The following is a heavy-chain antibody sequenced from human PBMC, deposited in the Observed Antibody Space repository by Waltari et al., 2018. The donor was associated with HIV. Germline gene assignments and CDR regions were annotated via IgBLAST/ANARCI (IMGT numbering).Heavy chain of an antibody. CDR3: VRGFREGHESSWFLMWFES. V-gene: IGHV3-20*04. CDR1: GFTFDDYG. CDR2: INFNGYST. Sequence: VQLVESGGQVIRPGGSLRLSCAASGFTFDDYGMNWVRQVPGKGVGGGCGINFNGYSTGCSVSVVGRFTMSRDTARKALHLQLHSLRVDDAAIYYGVRGFREGHESSWFLMWFESWGPGTPVIVST. J-gene: IGHJ5*01. D-gene: IGHD6-13*01.